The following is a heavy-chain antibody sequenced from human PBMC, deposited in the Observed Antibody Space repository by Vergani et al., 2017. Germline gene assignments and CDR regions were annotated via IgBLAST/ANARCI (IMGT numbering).Heavy chain of an antibody. Sequence: QVQLVQSGAEVKKPGASVKVSCKASGYTFTSYYMHWVRQAPGQGLEWMGIINPNSGGTNYAQKFQGRVTMTRDTSISTAYMELSRLRSDDTAVYYCAKSVVPAAIGWFDPWGQGTLVTVSS. CDR2: INPNSGGT. D-gene: IGHD2-2*01. J-gene: IGHJ5*02. CDR1: GYTFTSYY. V-gene: IGHV1-2*02. CDR3: AKSVVPAAIGWFDP.